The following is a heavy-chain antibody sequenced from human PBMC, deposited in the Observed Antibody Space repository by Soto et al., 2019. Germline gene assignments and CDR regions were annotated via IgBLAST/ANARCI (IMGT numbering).Heavy chain of an antibody. D-gene: IGHD3-10*01. CDR1: GGSFSGYY. J-gene: IGHJ5*02. V-gene: IGHV4-34*01. CDR3: ARVSPITLVRGVLHWFAP. Sequence: SETLSLTCAVYGGSFSGYYWSWIRQPPGKGLEWMGEINHSGSTNYNPSLKSRVTISVDTSKNQFSLKLRSVTAADTAVYYCARVSPITLVRGVLHWFAPWGQGTLATASS. CDR2: INHSGST.